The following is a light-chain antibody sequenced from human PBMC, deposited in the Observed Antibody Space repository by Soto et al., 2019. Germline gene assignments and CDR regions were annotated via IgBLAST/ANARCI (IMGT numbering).Light chain of an antibody. V-gene: IGLV2-14*01. J-gene: IGLJ2*01. CDR2: DVS. Sequence: QSVLTQPASVSGSPGQSITISCTGTSSDVGGYNYVSWYQQHPGKPPKLMIYDVSNRPSGVSNRFSGSKSGNTASLTISGLQAEHEADYYCSSYTSSSTLVVFGGGTKLTVL. CDR1: SSDVGGYNY. CDR3: SSYTSSSTLVV.